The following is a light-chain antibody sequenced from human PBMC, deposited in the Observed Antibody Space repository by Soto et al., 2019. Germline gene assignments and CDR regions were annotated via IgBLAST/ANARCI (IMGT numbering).Light chain of an antibody. CDR3: QQRSNWPLT. CDR1: QSVSSY. V-gene: IGKV3-11*01. Sequence: EIVLTQSTATLSLSPGERATLSCRASQSVSSYLAWYQQKPGQAPRLLIYDASNRATGIPARFSGSGSGTDFTLTISSLEPEDFAVYYCQQRSNWPLTFGGGTKVDI. J-gene: IGKJ4*01. CDR2: DAS.